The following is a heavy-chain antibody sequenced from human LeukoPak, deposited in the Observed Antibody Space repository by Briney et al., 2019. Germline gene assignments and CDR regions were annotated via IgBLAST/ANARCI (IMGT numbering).Heavy chain of an antibody. CDR2: INHSGST. CDR1: GGSFSGYY. D-gene: IGHD3-22*01. CDR3: ARGPHYYYDSSGYYPPS. J-gene: IGHJ4*02. Sequence: SETMSLTCAVYGGSFSGYYWSWIRQPPGKRLEWIGEINHSGSTNYTPSLKSPVPISVHTSKNQFSLKLSSVTAAETAVYYCARGPHYYYDSSGYYPPSGAQGTLVTVSS. V-gene: IGHV4-34*01.